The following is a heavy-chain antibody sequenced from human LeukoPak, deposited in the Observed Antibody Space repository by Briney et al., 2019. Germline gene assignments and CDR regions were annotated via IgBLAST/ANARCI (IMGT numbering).Heavy chain of an antibody. J-gene: IGHJ6*03. Sequence: ASVKVSCKASGGTFSSYTISWVRQAPGQGLEWTGRIIPILGIANYAQKFQGRVTITADKSTSTAYMELSSLRSEDTAVYYCARAWVVVPAAIDYYYMDVWGKGTTVTVSS. D-gene: IGHD2-2*02. CDR1: GGTFSSYT. CDR2: IIPILGIA. CDR3: ARAWVVVPAAIDYYYMDV. V-gene: IGHV1-69*02.